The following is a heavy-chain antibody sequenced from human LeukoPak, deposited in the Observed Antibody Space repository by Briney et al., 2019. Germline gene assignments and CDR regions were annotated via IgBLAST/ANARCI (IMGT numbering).Heavy chain of an antibody. J-gene: IGHJ6*02. CDR1: GGTFSSYA. Sequence: ASVKVSFKASGGTFSSYAISWVRQAPGQGLEWMGRIIPILRLPTYPPQFHCRFTITPDKSTSTAYMELSSLRSDDTAVYYCARDPIVRGGPWAAYGMDVWGQGTTVTVSS. V-gene: IGHV1-69*04. D-gene: IGHD2-21*01. CDR2: IIPILRLP. CDR3: ARDPIVRGGPWAAYGMDV.